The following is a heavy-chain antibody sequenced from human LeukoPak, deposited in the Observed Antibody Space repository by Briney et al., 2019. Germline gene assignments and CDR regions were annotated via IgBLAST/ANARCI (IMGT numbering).Heavy chain of an antibody. CDR1: GFTFTSYA. CDR3: ARGYYDSSGYSPDAFDI. D-gene: IGHD3-22*01. CDR2: ISYDGSIA. V-gene: IGHV3-30-3*01. J-gene: IGHJ3*02. Sequence: GGSLRLSCAASGFTFTSYAMHWVRQAPGKGLEWVAVISYDGSIAYFADSVRGRFTISRDNSKNTLYLQMNSLRAEDTAVYYCARGYYDSSGYSPDAFDIWGQGTMVTVSS.